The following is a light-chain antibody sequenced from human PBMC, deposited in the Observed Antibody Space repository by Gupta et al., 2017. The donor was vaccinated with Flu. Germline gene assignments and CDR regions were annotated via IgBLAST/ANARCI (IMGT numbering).Light chain of an antibody. J-gene: IGLJ3*02. CDR3: VLYMGSGIWM. Sequence: QEPSFSVSPGGTLPLTCGLSSGSVSLNNYPSWYQQTPGQTPRTLIYGTNTRSSGVPDLFSGSILGNKAALTITGAQADDDSEYYCVLYMGSGIWMFGGGTKLTVL. V-gene: IGLV8-61*01. CDR2: GTN. CDR1: SGSVSLNNY.